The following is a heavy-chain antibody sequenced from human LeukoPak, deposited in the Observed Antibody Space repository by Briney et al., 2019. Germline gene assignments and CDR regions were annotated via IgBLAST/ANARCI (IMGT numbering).Heavy chain of an antibody. CDR1: GFTFSSYG. V-gene: IGHV3-30*18. CDR3: AKDAGIAAAGTPDY. D-gene: IGHD6-13*01. J-gene: IGHJ4*02. Sequence: GRSLRLSCAASGFTFSSYGMHWVRQAPGKGLEWVAVISYDGINKYYADSVKGRFPISRDNSKNTLYLQMNSLRAEDTAGYYCAKDAGIAAAGTPDYWGQGTLVTVSS. CDR2: ISYDGINK.